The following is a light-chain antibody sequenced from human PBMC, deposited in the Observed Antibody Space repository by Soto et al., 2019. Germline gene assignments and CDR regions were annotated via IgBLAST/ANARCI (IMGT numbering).Light chain of an antibody. J-gene: IGKJ1*01. CDR1: QSVSNNY. V-gene: IGKV3-20*01. Sequence: EIVLTHSPATLSSFPGDRVTLSCRASQSVSNNYLAWYQQKPGQAPRLLIYGASNRATGIPDRFSGSGSGTDFTLTISRLEPEDFAVYYCQQYGSEGTFGQGKKV. CDR3: QQYGSEGT. CDR2: GAS.